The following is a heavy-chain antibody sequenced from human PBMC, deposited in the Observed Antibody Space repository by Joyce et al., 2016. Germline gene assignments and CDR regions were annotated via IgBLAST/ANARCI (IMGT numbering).Heavy chain of an antibody. D-gene: IGHD4-17*01. V-gene: IGHV3-23*01. CDR3: AKTKSAVTTTIEY. J-gene: IGHJ4*02. CDR2: IRSAGDTQ. CDR1: EFTFRNDA. Sequence: VQLSESGGGLVQFGVSLRLSCAASEFTFRNDAMSWVRQAPGKGLEWVTTIRSAGDTQFQADTGKGRFTTSRDKSKSTLHLHVSNLRAEGMARYYGAKTKSAVTTTIEYWRQGDLVTVS.